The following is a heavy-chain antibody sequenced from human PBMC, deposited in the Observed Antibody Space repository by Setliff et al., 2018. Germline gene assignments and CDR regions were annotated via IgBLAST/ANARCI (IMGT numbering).Heavy chain of an antibody. D-gene: IGHD3-9*01. CDR3: ATGFLRYDILTGYYQRPHYFEY. J-gene: IGHJ4*02. CDR1: GSTVTESS. CDR2: FDPEDGER. V-gene: IGHV1-24*01. Sequence: ASVKVSCKVSGSTVTESSMHWVRQAPGKGLEWMGGFDPEDGERIYAQHFQGRLTMTEDTSTDTVYMELSSLRSDDTAVYYCATGFLRYDILTGYYQRPHYFEYWGQGTLVTVSS.